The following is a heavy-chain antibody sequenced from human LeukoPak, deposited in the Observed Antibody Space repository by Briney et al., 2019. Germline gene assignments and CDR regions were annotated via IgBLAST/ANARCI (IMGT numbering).Heavy chain of an antibody. V-gene: IGHV3-7*01. J-gene: IGHJ4*02. Sequence: VGSLRLSCAASGFSFSHYSMSWVRQGPGKGLDWVATIDPDGTWTAYVDSVKGRFTISRDNVQNSLHLQMDSLRADDTAVYYCARLFDRVTTYDYWGQGTQVTVSS. D-gene: IGHD4-17*01. CDR3: ARLFDRVTTYDY. CDR2: IDPDGTWT. CDR1: GFSFSHYS.